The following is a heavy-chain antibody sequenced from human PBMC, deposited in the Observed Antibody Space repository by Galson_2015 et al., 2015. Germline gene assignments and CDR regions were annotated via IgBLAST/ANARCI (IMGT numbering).Heavy chain of an antibody. J-gene: IGHJ3*02. CDR1: GFTFSSYE. V-gene: IGHV3-48*03. CDR3: ARDLRNGDYVRSRNQPHDAFDI. CDR2: ISSSGSTI. Sequence: SLRLSCAASGFTFSSYEMNWVRQAPGKGLEWVSYISSSGSTIYYADSVKGRFTISRDNAKNSLYLQMNSLRAEDTAVYYCARDLRNGDYVRSRNQPHDAFDIWGQGTMVTVSS. D-gene: IGHD4-17*01.